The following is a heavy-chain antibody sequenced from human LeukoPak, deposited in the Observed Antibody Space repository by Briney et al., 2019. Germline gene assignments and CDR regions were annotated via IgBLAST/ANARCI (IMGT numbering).Heavy chain of an antibody. CDR1: GFTFSSYS. J-gene: IGHJ4*02. V-gene: IGHV3-48*01. CDR3: ARGRRGSYDY. Sequence: QAGGSLRLSCAASGFTFSSYSMNWVRQAPGKGLEWVSYISSSSSTIYYADSVKGRFTISRDNAKNSLYLQMNSLRAEETAVYYCARGRRGSYDYWGQGTLVTVSS. CDR2: ISSSSSTI. D-gene: IGHD1-26*01.